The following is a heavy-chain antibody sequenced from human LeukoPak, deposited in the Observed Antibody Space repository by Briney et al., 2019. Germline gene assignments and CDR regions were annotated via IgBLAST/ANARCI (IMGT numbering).Heavy chain of an antibody. V-gene: IGHV3-30-3*01. CDR2: ILYDGSNK. J-gene: IGHJ4*02. Sequence: PGGSLRLSCAASGFTFSSYAMHWVRQAPAKGLEWVAVILYDGSNKYSADSLQGRFTISRDNSKNTLYLQINSLRADDTAVFYCARGGLGSAFDNWGQGTLVTVSS. D-gene: IGHD6-19*01. CDR1: GFTFSSYA. CDR3: ARGGLGSAFDN.